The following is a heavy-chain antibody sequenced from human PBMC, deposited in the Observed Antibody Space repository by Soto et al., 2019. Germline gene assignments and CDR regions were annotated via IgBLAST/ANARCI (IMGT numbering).Heavy chain of an antibody. CDR3: ARGISGTYTALDF. CDR1: GYRFTTYY. D-gene: IGHD1-26*01. Sequence: GASVKVSCKASGYRFTTYYLHWVRQAPGQGLEWMGMINPNGGATTYAQKFQGRVTMTTDTSTSTVYMELSSLRFHDTAVYYCARGISGTYTALDFWAQGALVTVSS. J-gene: IGHJ4*02. V-gene: IGHV1-46*01. CDR2: INPNGGAT.